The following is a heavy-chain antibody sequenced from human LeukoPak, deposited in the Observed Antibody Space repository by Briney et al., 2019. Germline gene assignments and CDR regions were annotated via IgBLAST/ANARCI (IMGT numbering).Heavy chain of an antibody. J-gene: IGHJ5*02. V-gene: IGHV4-30-2*01. CDR2: IYHSGST. D-gene: IGHD3-10*01. Sequence: PSQTLSLTCAVSGGSISSGGYSWSWIRQPPGKGLEWIGYIYHSGSTYYNPSLKSRATISVDRSKNQFSLKLSSVTAADTAVYYCARGYGSGKFRGTFDPWGQGTLVTVSS. CDR3: ARGYGSGKFRGTFDP. CDR1: GGSISSGGYS.